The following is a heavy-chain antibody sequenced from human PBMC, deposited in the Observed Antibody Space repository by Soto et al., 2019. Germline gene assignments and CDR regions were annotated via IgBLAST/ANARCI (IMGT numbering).Heavy chain of an antibody. V-gene: IGHV5-51*01. D-gene: IGHD3-16*02. Sequence: PGESLKISCKGSGYSFTSYWIGWVRQMPGKGLEWMGIIYPGDSHTRYXXXXXXQVTISVDKSISTAYLQWSSLKASDTAMYYCARQGRPMITFGGVIVIRPYYGMDVWGQGTTVTVSS. CDR1: GYSFTSYW. CDR3: ARQGRPMITFGGVIVIRPYYGMDV. CDR2: IYPGDSHT. J-gene: IGHJ6*02.